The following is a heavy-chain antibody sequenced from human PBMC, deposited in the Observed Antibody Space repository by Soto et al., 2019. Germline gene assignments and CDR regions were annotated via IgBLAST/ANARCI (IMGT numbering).Heavy chain of an antibody. CDR3: AREKYYDFWSGTNPGGMDV. V-gene: IGHV1-3*01. J-gene: IGHJ6*02. CDR1: GYTFTSYA. Sequence: ASVKVSCKASGYTFTSYAMHWVRQAPGQRLEWMGWINAGNGNTKYSQKFQGRVTITRDTSASTAYMELSSLRSEDTAVYYCAREKYYDFWSGTNPGGMDVWGQGTKVTVSS. D-gene: IGHD3-3*01. CDR2: INAGNGNT.